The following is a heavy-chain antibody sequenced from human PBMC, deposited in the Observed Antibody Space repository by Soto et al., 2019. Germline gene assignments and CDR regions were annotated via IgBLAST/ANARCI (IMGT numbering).Heavy chain of an antibody. CDR2: VPHDGSNK. CDR3: ATGEKYYYDTSRY. CDR1: GFTFTTLS. Sequence: PGGSLRLSCAASGFTFTTLSMHWIRQAPGKGLEWVAVVPHDGSNKQYADSVKGRFTISTDNSKNTLFLEMNSLTSEDTAIYYCATGEKYYYDTSRYWGQGTLVTVSS. J-gene: IGHJ4*02. V-gene: IGHV3-30-3*01. D-gene: IGHD3-22*01.